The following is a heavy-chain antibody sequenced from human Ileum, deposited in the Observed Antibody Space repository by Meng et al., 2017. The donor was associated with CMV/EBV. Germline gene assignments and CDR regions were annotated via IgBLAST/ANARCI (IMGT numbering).Heavy chain of an antibody. V-gene: IGHV4-59*11. J-gene: IGHJ4*02. D-gene: IGHD1/OR15-1a*01. Sequence: GSLRLSCTVSGDSIRSHYWSWIRQPPGKGLEWMGHVYYSGSATYSPSLRSRITISVDTSKNQISLNLRSVTAADTAIYFCARGIGHASNNTHDYWGQGTLVPVSS. CDR2: VYYSGSA. CDR3: ARGIGHASNNTHDY. CDR1: GDSIRSHY.